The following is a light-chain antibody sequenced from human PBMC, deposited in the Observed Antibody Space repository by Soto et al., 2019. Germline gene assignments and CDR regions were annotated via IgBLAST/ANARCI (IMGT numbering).Light chain of an antibody. Sequence: QSALTQPVSVSGSAGQSITISCSGTMRDVGAYNLVSWYQQHPGTAHKLIIYEVRNRPSGLSSRFSCSRSGNTASLTISGLQSEDEGDYYCSAYTARSTLVFGGGTKLTVL. CDR1: MRDVGAYNL. J-gene: IGLJ3*02. CDR2: EVR. CDR3: SAYTARSTLV. V-gene: IGLV2-14*01.